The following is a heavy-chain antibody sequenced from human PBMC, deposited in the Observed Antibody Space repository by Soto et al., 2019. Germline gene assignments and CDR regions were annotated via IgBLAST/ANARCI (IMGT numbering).Heavy chain of an antibody. CDR3: AVLWFGEAPLISFDP. D-gene: IGHD3-10*01. Sequence: ASVKVSCKASGGTFSSYAISWVRQAPGQGLEWMGWINASNGTTNYSQKFQGRVTITRDTSASTAYMELSSLRSEDTAVYYCAVLWFGEAPLISFDPWGQGTLVTVSS. CDR2: INASNGTT. CDR1: GGTFSSYA. J-gene: IGHJ5*02. V-gene: IGHV1-3*01.